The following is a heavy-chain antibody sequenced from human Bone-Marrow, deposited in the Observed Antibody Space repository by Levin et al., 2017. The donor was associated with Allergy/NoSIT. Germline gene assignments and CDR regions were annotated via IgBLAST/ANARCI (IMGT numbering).Heavy chain of an antibody. CDR3: ARDKAWGACDI. D-gene: IGHD1-26*01. CDR1: GFTFGSSW. CDR2: IKPDGSDK. J-gene: IGHJ3*02. Sequence: QTGGSLRLSCAASGFTFGSSWMSWVRQAPGKGLEWVALIKPDGSDKHYVDSVKGRFTMSKDNARNSLYLQMNNLRAEDTAVYYCARDKAWGACDIWGQGTMVTVSS. V-gene: IGHV3-7*01.